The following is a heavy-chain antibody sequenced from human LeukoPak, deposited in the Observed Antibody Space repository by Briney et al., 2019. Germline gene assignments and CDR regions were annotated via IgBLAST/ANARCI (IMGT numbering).Heavy chain of an antibody. CDR3: ATAPSNCSSTSCLLNWFDP. CDR1: GGSFSGYY. V-gene: IGHV4-34*01. J-gene: IGHJ5*02. D-gene: IGHD2-2*01. Sequence: SETLSLTCTVYGGSFSGYYWSWIRQPPGKGLEWIGEINHSGSTNYNPSLKSRVTISVDTSKNQFSLKLSSVTAADTAVYYCATAPSNCSSTSCLLNWFDPWGQGTLVTVSS. CDR2: INHSGST.